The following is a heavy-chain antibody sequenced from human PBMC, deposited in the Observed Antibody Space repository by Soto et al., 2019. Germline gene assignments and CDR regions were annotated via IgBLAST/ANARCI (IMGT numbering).Heavy chain of an antibody. CDR2: IHGDDSNS. V-gene: IGHV5-51*01. J-gene: IGHJ6*02. Sequence: GESLKISCKGSGYIFTAYWIGWVRQMPGKGLEWMGIIHGDDSNSRYGPSFQGQVTISTDKSISTAYLQWSSLKASDTAMYYCARLSSSSGPSGYYYGMDVWGQGTTVTVSS. CDR1: GYIFTAYW. D-gene: IGHD6-6*01. CDR3: ARLSSSSGPSGYYYGMDV.